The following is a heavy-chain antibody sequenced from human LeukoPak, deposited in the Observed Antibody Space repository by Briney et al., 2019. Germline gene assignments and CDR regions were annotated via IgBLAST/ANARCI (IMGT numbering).Heavy chain of an antibody. CDR2: ISWNSGSI. V-gene: IGHV3-9*03. CDR1: GFTFDDYA. CDR3: AKDIRASIAVAGPFDY. J-gene: IGHJ4*02. Sequence: GRSLRPSCAASGFTFDDYAMHWVRQAPGKGLEWVSGISWNSGSIGYADSVKGRFTISRDNAKNSLYLRMNSLRAEDMALYYCAKDIRASIAVAGPFDYWGQGTLVTVSS. D-gene: IGHD6-19*01.